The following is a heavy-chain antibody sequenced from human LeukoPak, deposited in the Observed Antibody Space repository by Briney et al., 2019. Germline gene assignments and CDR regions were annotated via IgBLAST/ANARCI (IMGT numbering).Heavy chain of an antibody. J-gene: IGHJ5*02. CDR1: GLTVSNHW. V-gene: IGHV3-7*03. CDR3: ASLDTAKQPLANH. D-gene: IGHD5-18*01. Sequence: GGSLRLSCVASGLTVSNHWMSWVRQAPGKGLEWVANIREERGQEYYVDSVKGRFTISKNSAKNSLHLQMNTLRVEDTAMYYCASLDTAKQPLANHWGQGTLVTVSS. CDR2: IREERGQE.